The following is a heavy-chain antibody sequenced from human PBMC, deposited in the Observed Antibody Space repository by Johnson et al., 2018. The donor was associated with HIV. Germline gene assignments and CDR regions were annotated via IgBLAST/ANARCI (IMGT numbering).Heavy chain of an antibody. J-gene: IGHJ3*02. Sequence: QVQLVESGGGLVQPGRSLRLSCVASGFTLSTYGMHWVRQAPGKGLEWVAVMSYDGSNKYYADSVKGRFTISRDSSKNTLYLQMNSLRAEDTAVYYCAKDLRVFDWFNAYDAFDIWGQGTMVTVSS. V-gene: IGHV3-30*18. CDR3: AKDLRVFDWFNAYDAFDI. CDR1: GFTLSTYG. D-gene: IGHD3-9*01. CDR2: MSYDGSNK.